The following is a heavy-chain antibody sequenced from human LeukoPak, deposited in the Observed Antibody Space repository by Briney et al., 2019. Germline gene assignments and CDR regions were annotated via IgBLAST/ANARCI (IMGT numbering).Heavy chain of an antibody. CDR1: GYTFTSYD. Sequence: ASVKVSCKASGYTFTSYDINWVRQATGQGLEWMGWMNPNSGNTGYAQKFQGRVTMTRSTSISTAYMELSSLRSEDTAVYYCARVGFTMVRGVIITIFDYWGQGTQVTVSS. CDR3: ARVGFTMVRGVIITIFDY. J-gene: IGHJ4*02. D-gene: IGHD3-10*01. CDR2: MNPNSGNT. V-gene: IGHV1-8*01.